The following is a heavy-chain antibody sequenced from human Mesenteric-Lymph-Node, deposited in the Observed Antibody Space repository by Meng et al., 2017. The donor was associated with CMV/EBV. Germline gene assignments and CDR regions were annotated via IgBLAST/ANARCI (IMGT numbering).Heavy chain of an antibody. J-gene: IGHJ4*02. CDR3: ARHQRWLKSEGGFNY. Sequence: QVALPQWGAGLLKPSETLSLTCAVYGGSFSGYYWSWIRQPPGKGLEWIGEINHSGSTNYNPSLKSRVTISVDTSKNQFSLKLSSATAADTAVYYCARHQRWLKSEGGFNYWGQGTLVTVSS. CDR1: GGSFSGYY. CDR2: INHSGST. V-gene: IGHV4-34*01. D-gene: IGHD4-23*01.